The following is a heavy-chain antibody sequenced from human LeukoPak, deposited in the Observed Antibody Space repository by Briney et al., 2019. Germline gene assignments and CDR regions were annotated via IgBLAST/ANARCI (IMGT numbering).Heavy chain of an antibody. D-gene: IGHD2-21*02. Sequence: ASVKVSCKASGYTVTGYYIYWVRQAPGQGLGWMGWMNPNSGGTNYAQKFQGRVTMTRDTSIRTAYTALSRRRSDDTAVYHCARSPLPGGDHELAEYYYYYYMDGWGKGTTVAISS. CDR2: MNPNSGGT. CDR1: GYTVTGYY. J-gene: IGHJ6*03. CDR3: ARSPLPGGDHELAEYYYYYYMDG. V-gene: IGHV1-2*02.